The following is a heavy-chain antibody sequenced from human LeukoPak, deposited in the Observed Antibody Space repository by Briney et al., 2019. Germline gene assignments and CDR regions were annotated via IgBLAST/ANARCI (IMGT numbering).Heavy chain of an antibody. J-gene: IGHJ6*02. CDR3: ARQLGFNGMDV. CDR1: GRSFSGYY. CDR2: INHSGST. D-gene: IGHD3-16*01. V-gene: IGHV4-34*01. Sequence: PSETLSLTCAVYGRSFSGYYWSWIRQPPGKGLEWIGEINHSGSTNYNPSLKSRVTISVDTSKNQFSLKLSSVTAADTAVYYCARQLGFNGMDVWGQGTTVTVSS.